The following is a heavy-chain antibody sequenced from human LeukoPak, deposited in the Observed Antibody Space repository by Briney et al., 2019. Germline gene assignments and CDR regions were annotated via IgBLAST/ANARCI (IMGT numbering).Heavy chain of an antibody. Sequence: GGSLRLSCAASGFTVSSNYMSWVRQAPGQGLEWGSVIYSGGSAYYADSVKGRFTISRDNSRNTLYLQMNSLRAEDTAVYYCARVQSGSITIFGVAPYYYYYYMDVWGKGTTVTVSS. D-gene: IGHD3-3*01. CDR3: ARVQSGSITIFGVAPYYYYYYMDV. CDR1: GFTVSSNY. V-gene: IGHV3-66*02. CDR2: IYSGGSA. J-gene: IGHJ6*03.